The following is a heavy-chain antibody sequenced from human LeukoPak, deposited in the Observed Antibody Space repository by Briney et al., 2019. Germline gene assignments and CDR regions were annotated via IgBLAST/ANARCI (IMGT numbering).Heavy chain of an antibody. CDR2: INTNGANT. Sequence: GGSLRLSCAASGFTFGDTWMNWVRQAPGKGLEYVSSINTNGANTYYADSVKGRFTISRDNSRNTVYVQMNSLTPEDTAVYYCVKGLDYSSSQMDSWGQGTLVTVSS. D-gene: IGHD6-6*01. J-gene: IGHJ4*02. V-gene: IGHV3-64*05. CDR1: GFTFGDTW. CDR3: VKGLDYSSSQMDS.